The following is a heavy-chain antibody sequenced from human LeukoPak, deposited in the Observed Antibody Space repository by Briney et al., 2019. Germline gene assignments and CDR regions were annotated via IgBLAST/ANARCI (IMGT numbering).Heavy chain of an antibody. CDR1: GFTFSTYW. D-gene: IGHD3-3*01. CDR2: IKEDGSEI. Sequence: PGRSLRLSCAASGFTFSTYWMSWVRQAPGKGLEWVANIKEDGSEIYYVDSVKGRFTISRDNTKTSLYLQMSSLRAEDTAVYYCARPSFRSGSYFDHWGQGTLVTVSS. J-gene: IGHJ4*02. V-gene: IGHV3-7*01. CDR3: ARPSFRSGSYFDH.